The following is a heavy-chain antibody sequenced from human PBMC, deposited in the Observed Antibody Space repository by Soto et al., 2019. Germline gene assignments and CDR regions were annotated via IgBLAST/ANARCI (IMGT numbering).Heavy chain of an antibody. CDR2: ISFRGST. CDR3: AREIGNSAFDY. V-gene: IGHV4-59*11. CDR1: GGSITSHY. Sequence: PSETLSLTCTVSGGSITSHYWSWIRQPPGKRLEWIGYISFRGSTNYYPSLKSRVTISIDTSKNQFSLKLSSVTAADTALYFCAREIGNSAFDYWDQGTLVTVPS. J-gene: IGHJ4*02. D-gene: IGHD4-4*01.